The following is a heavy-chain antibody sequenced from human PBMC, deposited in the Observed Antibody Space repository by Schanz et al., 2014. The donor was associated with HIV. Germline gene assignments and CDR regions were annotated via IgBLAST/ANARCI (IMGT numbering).Heavy chain of an antibody. J-gene: IGHJ4*02. D-gene: IGHD2-21*02. CDR2: MNPNSGNT. Sequence: QAQLVQSGAEMKKSGASVRVSCKASGYTFTNYDVNWVRQAAGQGPEWMGWMNPNSGNTAYAQKFQGRVSMTRNTSINTACLELSGLTSDDTAVYYCARAVLRRIAVTFTLYYFDNWGQGSLVIVSS. V-gene: IGHV1-8*02. CDR1: GYTFTNYD. CDR3: ARAVLRRIAVTFTLYYFDN.